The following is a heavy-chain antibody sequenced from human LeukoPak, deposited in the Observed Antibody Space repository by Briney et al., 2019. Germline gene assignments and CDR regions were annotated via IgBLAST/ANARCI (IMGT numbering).Heavy chain of an antibody. CDR2: ISAYNGNT. J-gene: IGHJ6*03. CDR1: GYTFTSYG. D-gene: IGHD6-13*01. V-gene: IGHV1-18*01. CDR3: AREAAAGNYYYYYYMDV. Sequence: VASVKVSCKASGYTFTSYGISWVRQAPGQGLEWMGWISAYNGNTNYAQKLQGRVTMTTDTSTSTAYMELRSLRSDDTAVYYCAREAAAGNYYYYYYMDVWGKGTTVTVSS.